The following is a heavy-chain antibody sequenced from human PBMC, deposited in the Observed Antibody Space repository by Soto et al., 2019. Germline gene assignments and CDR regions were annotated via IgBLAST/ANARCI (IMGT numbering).Heavy chain of an antibody. CDR1: GFTFSDYA. D-gene: IGHD5-18*01. CDR2: ISGSGDTT. V-gene: IGHV3-23*01. CDR3: ARAAMVTDYYYGMDV. J-gene: IGHJ6*02. Sequence: LRLSCAAAGFTFSDYAMSWVRQAPGKGLEWVSTISGSGDTTYYADSVKGRFTISRDNSKNTLYLQMNSLRAEDTAVYYCARAAMVTDYYYGMDVWGQGTTVTVSS.